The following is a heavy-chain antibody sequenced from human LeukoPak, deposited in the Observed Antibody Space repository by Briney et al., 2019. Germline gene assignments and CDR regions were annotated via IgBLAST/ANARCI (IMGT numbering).Heavy chain of an antibody. CDR2: INHSGST. Sequence: SETLSLTCAVYGGSFSGYYWSWIRQPPGKGLEWIGEINHSGSTNYNPSLKSRVTISVDTSKNQFSLKLSSVTAADTAVYYCASTKYRRDPFDYWGQGTLVTVSS. J-gene: IGHJ4*02. CDR1: GGSFSGYY. D-gene: IGHD5-24*01. V-gene: IGHV4-34*01. CDR3: ASTKYRRDPFDY.